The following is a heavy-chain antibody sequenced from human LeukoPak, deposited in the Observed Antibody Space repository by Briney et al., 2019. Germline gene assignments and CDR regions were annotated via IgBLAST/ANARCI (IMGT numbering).Heavy chain of an antibody. D-gene: IGHD4-17*01. Sequence: PGGSLRLSCAASGFTFSSYGMHWVRQAPGKGLEWVAVIWYDGSNKYYADSVKGRFTISRDNSKNTLYLQMNSLRAEDTAVYYCARASEYGDYAYHWGQGTLVTVSS. CDR2: IWYDGSNK. CDR3: ARASEYGDYAYH. J-gene: IGHJ5*02. CDR1: GFTFSSYG. V-gene: IGHV3-33*01.